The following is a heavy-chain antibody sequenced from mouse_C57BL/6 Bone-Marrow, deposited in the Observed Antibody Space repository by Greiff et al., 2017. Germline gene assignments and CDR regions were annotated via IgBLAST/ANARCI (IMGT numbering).Heavy chain of an antibody. Sequence: EVQLQQPGAELVRPGASVKLSCTASGFNIKDDYMHWVKQRPEQGLEWIGWIDPENGDTEYASKFQGKATITADTSSNTAYLQLSSLTSEDTAVYYCTTGDYDDYAMDYWGQGTSVTVSS. D-gene: IGHD2-4*01. CDR3: TTGDYDDYAMDY. CDR1: GFNIKDDY. J-gene: IGHJ4*01. CDR2: IDPENGDT. V-gene: IGHV14-4*01.